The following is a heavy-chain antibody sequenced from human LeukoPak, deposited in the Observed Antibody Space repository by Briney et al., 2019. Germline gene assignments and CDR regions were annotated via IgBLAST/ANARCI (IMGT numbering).Heavy chain of an antibody. CDR1: GFTFSSYA. V-gene: IGHV3-30-3*01. D-gene: IGHD2-2*01. CDR2: ISYDGSNK. CDR3: ARGAVGLFCSSTSCSRGHLDY. J-gene: IGHJ4*02. Sequence: GGSLRLSCAASGFTFSSYAMHWVRQAPGKGLERVAVISYDGSNKYYADSVKGRFTISRDNSKNTLYLQMNSLRAEDTAVYYCARGAVGLFCSSTSCSRGHLDYWGQGTLVTVSS.